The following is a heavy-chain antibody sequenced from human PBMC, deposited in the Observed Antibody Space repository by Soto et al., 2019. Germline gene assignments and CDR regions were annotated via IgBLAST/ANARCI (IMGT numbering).Heavy chain of an antibody. Sequence: PSETLSLTCTVSGGSISSYYWSWVRQPPGRGLEWIGYIYYSGSTNYNPSLKSRVTISVDTSKNQFSLKLSSVTAADTAVYYCARDRSGYDPYYYYMDVWGKGTTVTVSS. CDR3: ARDRSGYDPYYYYMDV. CDR2: IYYSGST. V-gene: IGHV4-59*01. J-gene: IGHJ6*03. CDR1: GGSISSYY. D-gene: IGHD5-12*01.